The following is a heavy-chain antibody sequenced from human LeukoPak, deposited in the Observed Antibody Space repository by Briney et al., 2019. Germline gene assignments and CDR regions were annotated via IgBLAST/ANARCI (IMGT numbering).Heavy chain of an antibody. CDR2: MNPNSGNT. CDR3: ARVLAYCGGDCPYYYYYYMDV. D-gene: IGHD2-21*01. J-gene: IGHJ6*03. V-gene: IGHV1-8*01. Sequence: ASVKVSCKASGYTFTSYDINWVRQATGQGLEWMGWMNPNSGNTGYAQKFQGRVTMTRNTSISTAYMELSSLRSEDTAVYYCARVLAYCGGDCPYYYYYYMDVWGKGTTVTVSS. CDR1: GYTFTSYD.